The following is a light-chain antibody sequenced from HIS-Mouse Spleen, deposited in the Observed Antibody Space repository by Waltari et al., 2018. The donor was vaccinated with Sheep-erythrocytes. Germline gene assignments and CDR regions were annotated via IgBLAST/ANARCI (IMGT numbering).Light chain of an antibody. CDR1: QSLVHSDGNTY. J-gene: IGKJ2*01. Sequence: TQSPLSLPVTLGQPASISCRSSQSLVHSDGNTYLNWFQQRPGQSPRRLIYKVSNRDSGVPDRFSGSGSGTDFTLKISRVEAEDVGVYYCMQGTHWPPYTFGQGTKLEIK. CDR2: KVS. V-gene: IGKV2-30*02. CDR3: MQGTHWPPYT.